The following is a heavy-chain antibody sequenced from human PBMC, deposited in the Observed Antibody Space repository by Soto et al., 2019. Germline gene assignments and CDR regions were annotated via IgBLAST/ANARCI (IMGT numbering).Heavy chain of an antibody. V-gene: IGHV4-59*01. J-gene: IGHJ4*02. CDR3: AGSIIGYFDY. CDR1: GGSISSYY. Sequence: ETLSLTCTVSGGSISSYYWSWIRQPPGKGLEWIGYIYYSGSTNYNPSLKSRVTISVDTSKNQFSLKLSSVTAADTAVYYCAGSIIGYFDYWGQGTLVTVSS. D-gene: IGHD3-10*01. CDR2: IYYSGST.